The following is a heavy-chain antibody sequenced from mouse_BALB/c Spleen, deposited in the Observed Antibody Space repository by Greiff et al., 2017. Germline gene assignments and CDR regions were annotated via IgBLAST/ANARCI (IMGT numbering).Heavy chain of an antibody. CDR2: IWAGGST. D-gene: IGHD2-3*01. Sequence: QVQLKQSGPGLVAPSQSLSITCTVSGFSLTSYGVHWVRQPPGKGLEWLGVIWAGGSTNYNSALMSRLSISKDNSKSQVFLKMNSLQTDDTAMYYCARERNDGYPYYAMDYWGQGTSVTVSS. J-gene: IGHJ4*01. CDR3: ARERNDGYPYYAMDY. CDR1: GFSLTSYG. V-gene: IGHV2-9*02.